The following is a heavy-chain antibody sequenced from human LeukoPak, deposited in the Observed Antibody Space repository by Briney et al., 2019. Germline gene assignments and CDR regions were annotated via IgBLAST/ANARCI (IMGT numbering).Heavy chain of an antibody. CDR2: IHYSGNT. CDR1: GGSISSYY. CDR3: ARHRYYYRSGSYYGAPYYMDV. Sequence: SETLSLTCSVSGGSISSYYWNWIRQPPGKGVEWIGYIHYSGNTNYNPSLKSRVTISVDTSKNQFSLKLSSVTAADTAVYYCARHRYYYRSGSYYGAPYYMDVWGKGTTVTISS. D-gene: IGHD3-10*01. J-gene: IGHJ6*03. V-gene: IGHV4-59*08.